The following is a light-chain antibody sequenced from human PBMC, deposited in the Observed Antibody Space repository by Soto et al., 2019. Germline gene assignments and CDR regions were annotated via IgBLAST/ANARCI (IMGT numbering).Light chain of an antibody. V-gene: IGKV4-1*01. J-gene: IGKJ1*01. CDR1: QSVLHTSTNKNY. CDR3: QQYGSSPT. Sequence: DIVMTQSPDSLAVSLGARATINCRSSQSVLHTSTNKNYFAWYQQKPGQAPRLLIYGASSRATGIPDRFSGSGSGTDFTLTISRLEPEDFAVYYCQQYGSSPTFGHGTKVDIK. CDR2: GAS.